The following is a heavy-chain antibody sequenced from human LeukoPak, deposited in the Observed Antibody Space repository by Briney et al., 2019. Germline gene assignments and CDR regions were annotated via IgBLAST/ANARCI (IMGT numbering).Heavy chain of an antibody. CDR1: GDFISSSDW. Sequence: SETLSLTCAVSGDFISSSDWWSWVRQPPGKGLEYIGYIYYSGTTYYNPSLKSRITMSVDMSANQFSLRLTSVSAADTAVYYCTRAYWIGFHFDSWGQGILVSVSS. CDR2: IYYSGTT. J-gene: IGHJ4*02. D-gene: IGHD3-3*01. CDR3: TRAYWIGFHFDS. V-gene: IGHV4-30-4*01.